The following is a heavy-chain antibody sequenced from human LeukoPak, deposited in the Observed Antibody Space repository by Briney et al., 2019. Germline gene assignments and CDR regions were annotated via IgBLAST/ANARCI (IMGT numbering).Heavy chain of an antibody. CDR3: ARDRVQIWSYVGTFDS. V-gene: IGHV3-30-3*01. J-gene: IGHJ4*02. CDR2: VSYDGTKI. D-gene: IGHD5-18*01. Sequence: GGSLRLSCAASGFTFSSYTMHWVRQAPGKGLEWVALVSYDGTKINYADSVKGRFTMSRDISKDTLYLQMNSLKPEDTAVYYCARDRVQIWSYVGTFDSWGQGTLVTVSS. CDR1: GFTFSSYT.